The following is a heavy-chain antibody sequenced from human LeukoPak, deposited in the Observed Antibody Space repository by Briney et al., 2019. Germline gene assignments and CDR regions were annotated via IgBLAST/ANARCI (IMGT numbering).Heavy chain of an antibody. CDR2: ITPDGSEK. Sequence: GGSLRLSCAASGFTFSSYGMHWVRQAPGKGLEWVANITPDGSEKYYVDSVKGRFTISRDNTKNSLYLQMNSLRAEDTAVYYCATGSARWGQGTLVTVSS. V-gene: IGHV3-7*01. CDR1: GFTFSSYG. D-gene: IGHD6-25*01. J-gene: IGHJ4*02. CDR3: ATGSAR.